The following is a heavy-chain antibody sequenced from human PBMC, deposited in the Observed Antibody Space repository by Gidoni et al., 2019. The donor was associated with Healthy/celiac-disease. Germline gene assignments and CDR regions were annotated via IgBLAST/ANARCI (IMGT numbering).Heavy chain of an antibody. J-gene: IGHJ3*02. CDR3: ARMPSGGITDDAFDI. D-gene: IGHD1-7*01. CDR2: LDWDDDK. Sequence: QATLKESGPALVKPTQTPTMTCTFSGFSLSTSGIRLSWLRQPQGKALEWLARLDWDDDKFYSPSQNTRLTISKDTSKNQVVLTMTNMYPVDTATYYCARMPSGGITDDAFDIWGQGTMVTVSS. CDR1: GFSLSTSGIR. V-gene: IGHV2-70*04.